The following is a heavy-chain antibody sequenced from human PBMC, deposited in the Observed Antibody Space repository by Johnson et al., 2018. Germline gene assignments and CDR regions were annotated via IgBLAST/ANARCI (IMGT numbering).Heavy chain of an antibody. CDR3: GDGRDV. CDR1: GFTFSSND. J-gene: IGHJ6*02. V-gene: IGHV3-66*01. CDR2: IYSGGST. Sequence: VQLVESGGGVVQPGRSLRLSCAVSGFTFSSNDMQWVRQAPGKGLEWVAVIYSGGSTYYADSVKGRFTISRDNSKNTLYLQLNSLRAGDTAVYYCGDGRDVWGQGTTVTVSS.